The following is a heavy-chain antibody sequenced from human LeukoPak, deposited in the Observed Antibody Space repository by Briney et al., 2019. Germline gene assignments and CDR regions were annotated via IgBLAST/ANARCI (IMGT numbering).Heavy chain of an antibody. V-gene: IGHV4-39*07. J-gene: IGHJ5*02. CDR2: IYYSGST. CDR1: GGSISSSSYY. D-gene: IGHD2-15*01. CDR3: ARGADGVSSNSRGWFDP. Sequence: SETLSLTCTVSGGSISSSSYYWGWIRQPPGKGLEWIGSIYYSGSTYYNPSLKSRVTISVDTSKNQLSLKLSSVTAADTAVYSCARGADGVSSNSRGWFDPWGQGTLVTVSS.